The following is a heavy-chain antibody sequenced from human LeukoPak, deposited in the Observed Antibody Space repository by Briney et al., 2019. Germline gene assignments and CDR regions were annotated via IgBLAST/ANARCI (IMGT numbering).Heavy chain of an antibody. D-gene: IGHD5-18*01. CDR1: GFTFSSYG. J-gene: IGHJ4*02. CDR3: AKGLQLWFMFDY. Sequence: PGGSLRLSCAASGFTFSSYGMSWVRQAPGKGLEWVSAISGSGGSTYYADSVKGRFTISRDNSKNTLYLQMNSLRAEDTAVYYCAKGLQLWFMFDYWGQGTLVTVSS. V-gene: IGHV3-23*01. CDR2: ISGSGGST.